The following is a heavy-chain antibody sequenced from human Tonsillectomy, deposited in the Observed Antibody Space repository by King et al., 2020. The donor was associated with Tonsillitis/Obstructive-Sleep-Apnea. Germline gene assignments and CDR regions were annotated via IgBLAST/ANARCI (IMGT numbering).Heavy chain of an antibody. CDR1: GGSINSSSYY. CDR2: IYYTGTT. Sequence: LQLQESGPGLVKPSETLSLTCTVSGGSINSSSYYWGWVRQPPGKWLEWIGSIYYTGTTSYNPSLKIRVTIYVDTSKKQFSLKLSSVTAADTAVYYCARHLYLYDTSGYSQFDPWGQGTLVTVSS. CDR3: ARHLYLYDTSGYSQFDP. J-gene: IGHJ5*02. D-gene: IGHD3-22*01. V-gene: IGHV4-39*01.